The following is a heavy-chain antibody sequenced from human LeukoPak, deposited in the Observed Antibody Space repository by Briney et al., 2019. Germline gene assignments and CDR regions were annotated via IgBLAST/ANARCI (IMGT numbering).Heavy chain of an antibody. D-gene: IGHD2-2*01. CDR3: ASDYCSSRCYIDH. CDR2: ISGSGGST. V-gene: IGHV3-23*01. Sequence: GGSLRLSCAASGFTFSSYAMSWVRQAPGKGLEWVSAISGSGGSTYYADSVKGRFTISRDNSKNTLYLQMDSLRAEDTAVFYCASDYCSSRCYIDHWGQGTLVTVSS. CDR1: GFTFSSYA. J-gene: IGHJ4*02.